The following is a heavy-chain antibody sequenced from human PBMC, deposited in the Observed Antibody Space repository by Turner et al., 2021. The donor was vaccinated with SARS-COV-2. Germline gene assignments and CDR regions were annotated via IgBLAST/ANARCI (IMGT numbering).Heavy chain of an antibody. Sequence: DVQLLESGGGLVQPGGSLRLSCAASGLTFSNYAMSWVRQAPGKGLEWVSAISGGGGSTYYADSVKGRFTISRDNSKNTLYLQMNSLRAEDTAVYHCAKRSSSSSSYYYGMDVWGQGTTVTVSS. J-gene: IGHJ6*02. V-gene: IGHV3-23*01. CDR2: ISGGGGST. D-gene: IGHD6-6*01. CDR1: GLTFSNYA. CDR3: AKRSSSSSSYYYGMDV.